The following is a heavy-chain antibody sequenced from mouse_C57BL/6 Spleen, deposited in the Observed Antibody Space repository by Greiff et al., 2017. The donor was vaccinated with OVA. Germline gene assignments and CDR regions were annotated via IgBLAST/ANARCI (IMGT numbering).Heavy chain of an antibody. CDR2: IYPGDGDT. D-gene: IGHD3-2*02. CDR3: ARYPDSSGSGG. CDR1: GYAFSSSW. J-gene: IGHJ2*01. V-gene: IGHV1-82*01. Sequence: QVQLQQSGPELVKPGASVKISCKASGYAFSSSWMNWVKQRPGKGLEWIGRIYPGDGDTNYNGKFKGKATLTADKSSSTAYMQLSSLTSEDSAVYFCARYPDSSGSGGWGQGTTLTVSS.